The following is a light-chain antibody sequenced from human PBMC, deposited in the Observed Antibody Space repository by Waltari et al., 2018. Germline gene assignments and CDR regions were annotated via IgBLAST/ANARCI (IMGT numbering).Light chain of an antibody. CDR1: TSTIGTNY. CDR2: RNN. V-gene: IGLV1-47*01. Sequence: QSVLTQPPSASGAPGQRVTISCSGTTSTIGTNYVFWYQQLPGTAPQLLIYRNNQRPSGVPDRFSGSKSGTSASLDISGLRSEDEAEYYCAVWDDSLSVVFGGGTKLTVV. J-gene: IGLJ3*02. CDR3: AVWDDSLSVV.